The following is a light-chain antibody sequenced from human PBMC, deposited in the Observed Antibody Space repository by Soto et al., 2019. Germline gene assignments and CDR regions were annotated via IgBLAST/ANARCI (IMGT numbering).Light chain of an antibody. J-gene: IGKJ1*01. Sequence: IVCTHSPATFSFSPGKSSTLSASSSQNISNNLIWYQQKPGQAPRLLIYDASNRATGIPARFSGSGSGTDFTLTISSLEPEDFAVYYCQQRNNWPWTFGQGTKVDIK. V-gene: IGKV3-11*01. CDR2: DAS. CDR1: QNISNN. CDR3: QQRNNWPWT.